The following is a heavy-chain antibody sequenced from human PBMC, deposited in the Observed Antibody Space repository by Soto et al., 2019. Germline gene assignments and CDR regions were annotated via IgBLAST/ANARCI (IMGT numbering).Heavy chain of an antibody. J-gene: IGHJ6*02. V-gene: IGHV4-39*01. D-gene: IGHD6-13*01. CDR1: GGSISSSSYY. CDR2: IYYSGST. Sequence: SETLSLTCTVSGGSISSSSYYWGWIRQPPGKGLEWIGSIYYSGSTYYNPSLKSRVTISVDTSKNQFSLKLSSVTAADTAVYYCARRIAAGTLRYYYYGMDVWGQGTTVTVSS. CDR3: ARRIAAGTLRYYYYGMDV.